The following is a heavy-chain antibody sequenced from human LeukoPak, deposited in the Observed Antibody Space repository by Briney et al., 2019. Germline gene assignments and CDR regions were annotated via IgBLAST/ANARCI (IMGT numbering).Heavy chain of an antibody. CDR1: GFTFTNYG. Sequence: GGSLRLSCVASGFTFTNYGFHWVRQAPGKGLEWVAVIWYDGSKKYYGDSVKGRFTISRDNSKNTLYLQMNSLRDEDTAVYYCARDLPPNRAKGGFAPGAQGPLVPVSS. CDR3: ARDLPPNRAKGGFAP. D-gene: IGHD2-8*01. J-gene: IGHJ5*02. V-gene: IGHV3-33*01. CDR2: IWYDGSKK.